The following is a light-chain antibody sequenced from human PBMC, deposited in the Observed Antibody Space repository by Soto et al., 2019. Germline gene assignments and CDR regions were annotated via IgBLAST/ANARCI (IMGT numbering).Light chain of an antibody. Sequence: QSALTQPRSVSGSPGQSVPIYCTGTSGDVGGYTSVSWYQHHPGKAPKLIIYDVTKRPSGVPDRFSGSKSGNTASLTISGLQPEDEADYYCCSYAGSYTYVFGSGTKLTVL. V-gene: IGLV2-11*01. J-gene: IGLJ1*01. CDR2: DVT. CDR1: SGDVGGYTS. CDR3: CSYAGSYTYV.